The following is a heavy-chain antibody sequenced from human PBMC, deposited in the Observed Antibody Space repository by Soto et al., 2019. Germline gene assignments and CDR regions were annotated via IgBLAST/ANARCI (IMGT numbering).Heavy chain of an antibody. CDR3: ARIEGVSYSSGWYIVGYGMDV. V-gene: IGHV4-39*01. Sequence: SETLSLTCTVSGGSISSSSYYSGWIRQPPGKGLEWIGSIYYSGSTYYNPSLKSRVTISVDTSKNQFSLKLSSVTAADMAVYYCARIEGVSYSSGWYIVGYGMDVWGQGTTVTVSS. J-gene: IGHJ6*02. CDR2: IYYSGST. CDR1: GGSISSSSYY. D-gene: IGHD6-19*01.